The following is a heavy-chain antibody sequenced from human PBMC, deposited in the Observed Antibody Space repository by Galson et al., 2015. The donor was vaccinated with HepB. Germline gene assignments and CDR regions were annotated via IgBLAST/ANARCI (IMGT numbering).Heavy chain of an antibody. Sequence: SLRLSCAPSGFTFSSYWMSWVRQAPGKGLEWVANIKQDGSEKYYVDSVKGRFAISRDNAKNSLYLQMNSLRAEDTAVYYCARDAVAAAGHYYYYGMDVWGQGTTVTVSS. J-gene: IGHJ6*02. CDR2: IKQDGSEK. CDR1: GFTFSSYW. CDR3: ARDAVAAAGHYYYYGMDV. V-gene: IGHV3-7*03. D-gene: IGHD6-13*01.